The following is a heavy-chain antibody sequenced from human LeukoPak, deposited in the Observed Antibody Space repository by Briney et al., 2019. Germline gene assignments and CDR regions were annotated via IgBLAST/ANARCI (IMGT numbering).Heavy chain of an antibody. CDR3: ACNSITMVRGNPNSLDY. J-gene: IGHJ4*02. V-gene: IGHV1-8*03. CDR1: GYTFTSYD. CDR2: MNPNSGNT. D-gene: IGHD3-10*01. Sequence: ASVKVSCKASGYTFTSYDINWVRQATGQGLEWMGWMNPNSGNTGYAQKFQGRVTITRDMSTSTVYMELSSLGSEDTAVYYCACNSITMVRGNPNSLDYWGQGTLVTVSS.